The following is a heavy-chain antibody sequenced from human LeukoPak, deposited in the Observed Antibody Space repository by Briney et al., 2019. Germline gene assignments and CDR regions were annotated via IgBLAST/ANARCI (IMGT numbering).Heavy chain of an antibody. J-gene: IGHJ4*02. CDR2: INWNGGST. Sequence: PGGSLRLSCAPSGFIFEDYGMHWVRQAPGKGLEGVSGINWNGGSTGYAGSVKGRFTISRDNAKNSLYLQMNSLRAEDTALYYCARWGSGYNLFDYWGQGILVTVSS. CDR3: ARWGSGYNLFDY. V-gene: IGHV3-20*04. CDR1: GFIFEDYG. D-gene: IGHD3-3*01.